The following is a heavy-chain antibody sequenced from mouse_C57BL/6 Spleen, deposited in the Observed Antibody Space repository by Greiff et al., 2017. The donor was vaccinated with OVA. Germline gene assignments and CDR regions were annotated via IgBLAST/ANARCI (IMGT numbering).Heavy chain of an antibody. V-gene: IGHV5-17*01. Sequence: EVKLMESGGGLVKPGGSLKLSCAASGFTFSDYGMHWVRQAPEKGLEWVAYISSGSSTIYYADTVKGRFTISRDNAKNTLFLQMTSLRSEDTAMYYCARSSMDDWGQGTSVTVSS. CDR1: GFTFSDYG. CDR3: ARSSMDD. CDR2: ISSGSSTI. J-gene: IGHJ4*01.